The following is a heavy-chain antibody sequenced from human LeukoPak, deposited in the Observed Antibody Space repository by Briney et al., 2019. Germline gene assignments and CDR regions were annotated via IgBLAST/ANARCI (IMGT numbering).Heavy chain of an antibody. J-gene: IGHJ4*02. V-gene: IGHV4-59*01. Sequence: SETLSLTCTVSGGSISSYYWSWIRQPPGKGLEWIGYTYYSGSTNYNPSLKSRVTISVDTSKNQFSLKLSSVTAADTAVYYCARSYCSSTSCYGSFDYWGQGTLVTVSS. CDR2: TYYSGST. D-gene: IGHD2-2*01. CDR3: ARSYCSSTSCYGSFDY. CDR1: GGSISSYY.